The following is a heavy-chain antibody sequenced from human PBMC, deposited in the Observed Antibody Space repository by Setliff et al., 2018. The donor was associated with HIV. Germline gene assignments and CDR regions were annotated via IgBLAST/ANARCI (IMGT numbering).Heavy chain of an antibody. CDR1: GFTFSRYW. CDR3: AKDGSGWSQH. CDR2: IKPDGSDK. J-gene: IGHJ1*01. V-gene: IGHV3-7*03. Sequence: GGSLRLSCAASGFTFSRYWMTWVRQAPGKGLEWVANIKPDGSDKYYLDSVKGRFAMSRDNAKNSLYLQMTSLRAEDTAVYYCAKDGSGWSQHWGQGTRVTVSS. D-gene: IGHD6-19*01.